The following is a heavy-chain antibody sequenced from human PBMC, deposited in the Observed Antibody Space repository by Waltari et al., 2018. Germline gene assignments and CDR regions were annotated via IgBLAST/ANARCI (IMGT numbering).Heavy chain of an antibody. D-gene: IGHD3-10*01. J-gene: IGHJ4*02. V-gene: IGHV6-1*01. CDR3: ARGGFGFNAGRFDS. CDR1: GDRVSSNSDI. CDR2: TYYRSKWYS. Sequence: QVQLQQSGPGLVKPSQTLSLTCAISGDRVSSNSDIWNWIRQSPSRGLEWLGRTYYRSKWYSDSAVSVKSRITINPDTSKNQFSLQLNSVTPEDTAVYYCARGGFGFNAGRFDSWGRGTLVTVTS.